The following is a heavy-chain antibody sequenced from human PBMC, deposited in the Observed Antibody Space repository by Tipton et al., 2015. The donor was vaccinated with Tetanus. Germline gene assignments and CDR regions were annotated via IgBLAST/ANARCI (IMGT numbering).Heavy chain of an antibody. Sequence: GLVKPSETLSLTCTVSRGPISSYYWSWIRQPAGKGLEWIGRVDRSGTTTYNPSLKGRVTMSLDTSKNQFSLKLTSVTAADTAMYYCARGSDIVVVPGVTRADWFGPWGQGTLVTVSS. CDR3: ARGSDIVVVPGVTRADWFGP. D-gene: IGHD2-2*01. CDR1: RGPISSYY. V-gene: IGHV4-4*07. CDR2: VDRSGTT. J-gene: IGHJ5*02.